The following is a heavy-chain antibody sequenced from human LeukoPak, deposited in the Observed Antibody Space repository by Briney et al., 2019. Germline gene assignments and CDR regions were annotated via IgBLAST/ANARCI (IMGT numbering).Heavy chain of an antibody. Sequence: RPSETLSLTCAVYGGSFSGYYWSWIRQPPGKGLEWIGEINHSGSTNYNPSLKSRVTISVDTSKNQFSLKLSSVTAADTAVYYCARADGYNWCWFDPWDQGTLVTVSS. CDR3: ARADGYNWCWFDP. CDR1: GGSFSGYY. V-gene: IGHV4-34*01. D-gene: IGHD5-12*01. CDR2: INHSGST. J-gene: IGHJ5*02.